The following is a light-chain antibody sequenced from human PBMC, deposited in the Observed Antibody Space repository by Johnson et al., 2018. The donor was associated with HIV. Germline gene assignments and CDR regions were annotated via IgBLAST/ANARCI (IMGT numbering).Light chain of an antibody. CDR2: ENN. CDR1: SSNIGTYY. V-gene: IGLV1-51*02. J-gene: IGLJ1*01. Sequence: SVLTQPPSVSAAPGQKVTISCSGSSSNIGTYYVSWYQHLPGTAPKLLIYENNKRPPGIPYRFSGSKSGTAATLGITGRQKENEADYYCGTWDSSLSAYVFGTGTKVTVL. CDR3: GTWDSSLSAYV.